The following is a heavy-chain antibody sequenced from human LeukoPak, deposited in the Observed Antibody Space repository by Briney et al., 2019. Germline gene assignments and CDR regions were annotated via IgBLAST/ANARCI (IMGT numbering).Heavy chain of an antibody. CDR3: ARHGKYSSGSHYFDD. V-gene: IGHV5-51*01. D-gene: IGHD6-19*01. Sequence: RGASLQISCQSSGSSFTSYWIAWVRQLPGKGLEWMGIIWPLDSEVRYSPSFQGQVTISVDKSSSTAYLQWSRLKASDTAVYYCARHGKYSSGSHYFDDWGQGILVTVSS. CDR2: IWPLDSEV. J-gene: IGHJ4*02. CDR1: GSSFTSYW.